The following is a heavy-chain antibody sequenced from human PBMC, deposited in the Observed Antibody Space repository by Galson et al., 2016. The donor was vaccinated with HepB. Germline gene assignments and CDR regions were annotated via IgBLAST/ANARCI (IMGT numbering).Heavy chain of an antibody. V-gene: IGHV3-53*05. D-gene: IGHD4-17*01. CDR1: GFTVSNNY. J-gene: IGHJ6*02. Sequence: SLRLSCAVSGFTVSNNYMSWVRQAPGRGLEWVSVMYSGGGTYYADSVRGRFTISRDNSKNTLYLQMNSLRAEDTAVYYCARVATVTTFYYYYGMDVWGQGTTVTVSS. CDR2: MYSGGGT. CDR3: ARVATVTTFYYYYGMDV.